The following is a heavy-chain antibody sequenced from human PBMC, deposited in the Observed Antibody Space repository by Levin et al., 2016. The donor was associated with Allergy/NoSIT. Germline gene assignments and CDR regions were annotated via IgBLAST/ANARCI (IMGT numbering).Heavy chain of an antibody. J-gene: IGHJ6*02. CDR1: GFTFSSYS. CDR2: ISSSSSYI. V-gene: IGHV3-21*01. D-gene: IGHD5-12*01. CDR3: AKDGGYERTGHYYYGMDV. Sequence: GGSLRLSCAASGFTFSSYSMNWVRQAPGKGLEWVSSISSSSSYIYYADSVKGRFTISRDNAKNSLYLQMNSLRAEDTAVYYCAKDGGYERTGHYYYGMDVWGQGTTVTVSS.